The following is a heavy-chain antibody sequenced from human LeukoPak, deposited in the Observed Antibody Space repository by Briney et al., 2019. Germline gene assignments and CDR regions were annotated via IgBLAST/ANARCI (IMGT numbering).Heavy chain of an antibody. J-gene: IGHJ4*02. CDR1: GGSRTRYY. V-gene: IGHV4-59*08. CDR2: IHCSGST. Sequence: SETLCLTSTLSGGSRTRYYWYWIRQPPGKGLEWIAYIHCSGSTNYNPSLKSRATISLDTSKNQVSLKLSSVTAADTAIYYCARRASGSYPDYFDYWGQGILVTVSS. D-gene: IGHD1-26*01. CDR3: ARRASGSYPDYFDY.